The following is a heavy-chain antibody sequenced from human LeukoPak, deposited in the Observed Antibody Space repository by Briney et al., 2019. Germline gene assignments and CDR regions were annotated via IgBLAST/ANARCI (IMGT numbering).Heavy chain of an antibody. Sequence: GGSLRLSCAASGFTFSDYAMNWVRQAPGKGLEWVLGISGSGDSTWSAESVRGRFTISRDSSSNTLSLHMNSLRVEDTAIYYCATSQGPGNHWFDPWGQGTLVTVSS. J-gene: IGHJ5*02. V-gene: IGHV3-23*01. CDR3: ATSQGPGNHWFDP. CDR2: ISGSGDST. CDR1: GFTFSDYA.